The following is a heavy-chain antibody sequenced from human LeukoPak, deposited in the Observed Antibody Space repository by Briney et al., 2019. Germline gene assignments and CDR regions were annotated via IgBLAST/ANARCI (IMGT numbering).Heavy chain of an antibody. CDR2: INHSGSN. Sequence: SKTLSLTGAVQDGSFSGYDWSWIGQPPGKGRKWIGEINHSGSNNYNPSLKSRVTISVDTSKNQFSLKLSSVTAADTAVYYCARGGYYYYMDVWGKGTTVTVSS. CDR1: DGSFSGYD. V-gene: IGHV4-34*01. CDR3: ARGGYYYYMDV. J-gene: IGHJ6*03.